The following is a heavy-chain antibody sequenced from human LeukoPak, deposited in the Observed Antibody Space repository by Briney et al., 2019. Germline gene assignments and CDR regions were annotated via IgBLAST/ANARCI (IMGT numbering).Heavy chain of an antibody. CDR1: GGSFSGYY. D-gene: IGHD4-11*01. J-gene: IGHJ6*02. CDR3: ARGRGRDYNDYYYYGMDV. CDR2: INHSGST. Sequence: SETLSLTCAVYGGSFSGYYWSWIRQPPGKGLEWIGEINHSGSTNYNPSLKSRVTISVDTSKNQFSLKLSSVTAADTAVYYCARGRGRDYNDYYYYGMDVWGQGTTVTVSS. V-gene: IGHV4-34*01.